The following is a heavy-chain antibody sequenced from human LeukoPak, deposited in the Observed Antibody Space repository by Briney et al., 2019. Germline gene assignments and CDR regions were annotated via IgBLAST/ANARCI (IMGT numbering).Heavy chain of an antibody. V-gene: IGHV4-39*01. CDR2: VYYSGST. D-gene: IGHD4-17*01. Sequence: PSETLSLTCTVSGDPISTSSYFWGWIRQPPGKGLEWIGSVYYSGSTHYNPSLKSRVTISADTSKNQLSLKLSSVTAADTAVYYCVRNGDYSLPFDYWGQGTLVTVSS. CDR1: GDPISTSSYF. J-gene: IGHJ4*02. CDR3: VRNGDYSLPFDY.